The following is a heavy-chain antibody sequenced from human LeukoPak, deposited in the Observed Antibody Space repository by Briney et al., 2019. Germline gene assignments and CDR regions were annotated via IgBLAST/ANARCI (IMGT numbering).Heavy chain of an antibody. CDR3: ARGAYRSYYGSDHY. Sequence: GASVKVSCKASGGTFSSYAISWVRQAPGQGLGWMGGIIPIFGTANYAQKFQGRVTITADESTSTAYMELSGLTSDDTAIYYCARGAYRSYYGSDHYWGQGALVTVSS. CDR2: IIPIFGTA. D-gene: IGHD3-10*01. V-gene: IGHV1-69*13. J-gene: IGHJ4*02. CDR1: GGTFSSYA.